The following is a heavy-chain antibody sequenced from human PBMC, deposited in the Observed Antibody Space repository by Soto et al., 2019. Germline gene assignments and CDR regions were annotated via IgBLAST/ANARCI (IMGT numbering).Heavy chain of an antibody. CDR2: ISYDGSNK. V-gene: IGHV3-30*18. D-gene: IGHD5-12*01. Sequence: QVQLVESGGGVVQPGRSLRLSCAASGFTFSSYGMHWVRQAPGKGLEWVAVISYDGSNKYYADSVKGRFTISRDNSKNTLYLQMNSLRAEDTAVYYCAKDRRYSGYDSDFDYWGQGTLVTVSS. J-gene: IGHJ4*02. CDR3: AKDRRYSGYDSDFDY. CDR1: GFTFSSYG.